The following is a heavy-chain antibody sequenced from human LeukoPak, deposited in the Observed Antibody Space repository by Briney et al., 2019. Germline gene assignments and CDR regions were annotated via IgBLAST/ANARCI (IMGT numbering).Heavy chain of an antibody. Sequence: ASVKLSCKTSGYSFSSYGISWVRQAPGQGLEWLGWISGYNGNTSYAPRVQGRATMTRDISTTTVYMDLTSLRSDDTAVYYCARDMGNSGLDVWGKGTTVSV. J-gene: IGHJ6*04. V-gene: IGHV1-18*01. D-gene: IGHD2/OR15-2a*01. CDR3: ARDMGNSGLDV. CDR2: ISGYNGNT. CDR1: GYSFSSYG.